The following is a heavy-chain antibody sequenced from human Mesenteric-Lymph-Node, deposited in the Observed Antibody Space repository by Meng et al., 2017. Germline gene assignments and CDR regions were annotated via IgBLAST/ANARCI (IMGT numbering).Heavy chain of an antibody. CDR1: GFTFRSYS. D-gene: IGHD7-27*01. V-gene: IGHV3-21*04. CDR2: ISASGTYI. J-gene: IGHJ3*02. Sequence: GESLKISCAASGFTFRSYSMNWVRQAPGKGLEWVSSISASGTYIYYAESLRGRFTISRDNAKNSLYLQMNSLRDDDTAVYYCARDHAGWGGGYAFDIWGQGTMVTVSS. CDR3: ARDHAGWGGGYAFDI.